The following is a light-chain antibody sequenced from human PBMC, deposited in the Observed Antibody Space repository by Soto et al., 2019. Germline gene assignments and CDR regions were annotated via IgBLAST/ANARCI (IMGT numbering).Light chain of an antibody. V-gene: IGKV3-15*01. CDR3: QQYNNWPLP. J-gene: IGKJ4*01. CDR1: QSVNSD. CDR2: SAS. Sequence: TVMTQSPATLSASPGESATLSCRASQSVNSDLAWYQQIPGQAPRLLIYSASTGATGGPARFSGSGSGTEFTLTISSLQSEDFAIYYCQQYNNWPLPFGGGTKVEI.